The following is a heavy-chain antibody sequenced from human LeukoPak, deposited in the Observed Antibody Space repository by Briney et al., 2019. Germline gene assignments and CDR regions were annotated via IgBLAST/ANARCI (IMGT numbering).Heavy chain of an antibody. J-gene: IGHJ4*02. D-gene: IGHD5-12*01. CDR3: ARGGYSGYGH. CDR2: INHSGST. CDR1: GGSFSGYY. V-gene: IGHV4-34*01. Sequence: SETLSLTCAVYGGSFSGYYWSWIRQPPGKGLEWIGEINHSGSTNYNPSLKSRVTISVDTSKNQFSLKLSSVTAADTVVYYCARGGYSGYGHWGQGTLVTVSS.